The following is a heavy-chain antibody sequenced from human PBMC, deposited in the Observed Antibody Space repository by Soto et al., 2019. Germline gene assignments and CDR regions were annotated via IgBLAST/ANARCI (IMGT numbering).Heavy chain of an antibody. CDR3: ARNQGYCSSTSCLAYYGMDA. CDR1: GGSISSSNW. D-gene: IGHD2-2*01. J-gene: IGHJ6*02. Sequence: PSETLSLTCAVSGGSISSSNWWRWVRQPPGKGLEWIGEIYHSGSTNYNPSLKSRVTISVDKSKNQFSLKLSSVTAADTAVYYCARNQGYCSSTSCLAYYGMDAWGQGTTVTVSS. V-gene: IGHV4-4*02. CDR2: IYHSGST.